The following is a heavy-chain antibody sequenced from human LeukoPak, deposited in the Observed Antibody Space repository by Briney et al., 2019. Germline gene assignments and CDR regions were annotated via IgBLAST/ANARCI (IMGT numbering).Heavy chain of an antibody. CDR3: ARDHYDSSLFSDYYYGMDV. V-gene: IGHV4-30-4*01. D-gene: IGHD3-22*01. J-gene: IGHJ6*02. Sequence: SETLSLTCTVSGGSISSGDYYWSWIRQPPGKGLEWIGYIYYSGSTYYNPSLKSRVTISVDTSKNQFSLKLSSVTAADTAVYYCARDHYDSSLFSDYYYGMDVWGQGTTVTVSS. CDR1: GGSISSGDYY. CDR2: IYYSGST.